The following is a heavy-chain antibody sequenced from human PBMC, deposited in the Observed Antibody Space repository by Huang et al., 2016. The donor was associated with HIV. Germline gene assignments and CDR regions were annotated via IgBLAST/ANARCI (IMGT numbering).Heavy chain of an antibody. Sequence: QVQLVQSGAEVKKPGSSVKVSCKASGGTFSSYAISWVRQAPGQGLEWMGGIIPVFGTANYAQKFQGRVTITADESTSTAYMELSSLRSEDTAVYYCARARGYYDSSVSYYFDHWGQGTLVTVSS. J-gene: IGHJ4*02. D-gene: IGHD3-22*01. CDR3: ARARGYYDSSVSYYFDH. CDR2: IIPVFGTA. CDR1: GGTFSSYA. V-gene: IGHV1-69*13.